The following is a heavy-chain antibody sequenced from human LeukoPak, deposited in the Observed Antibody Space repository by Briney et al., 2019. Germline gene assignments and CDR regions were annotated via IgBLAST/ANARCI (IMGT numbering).Heavy chain of an antibody. CDR3: ARSIAAAGIPTDYYFDY. CDR1: GGTSSSYA. Sequence: SVKVSCKASGGTSSSYAISWVRQAPGQGLEWMGRIIPILGIANYAQKFQGRVTITADKSTSTAYMELSSLRSEGTAVYYCARSIAAAGIPTDYYFDYWGQGTLVTVSS. J-gene: IGHJ4*02. CDR2: IIPILGIA. V-gene: IGHV1-69*04. D-gene: IGHD6-13*01.